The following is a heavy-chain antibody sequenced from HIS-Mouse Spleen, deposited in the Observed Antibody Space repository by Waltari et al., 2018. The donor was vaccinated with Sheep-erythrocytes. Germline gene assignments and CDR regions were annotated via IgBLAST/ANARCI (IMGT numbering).Heavy chain of an antibody. Sequence: QVQLVQSGAEVKKPGSSVKVSCKASGGTFSSYAISWVRQAPGQGLAWMGRISPIRGIANDAQKFQGRVTITADKSTSTAYMELSSLRSEDTAVYYCAQTGATTPHFDYWGQGTLVTVSS. D-gene: IGHD1-26*01. CDR2: ISPIRGIA. V-gene: IGHV1-69*04. J-gene: IGHJ4*02. CDR3: AQTGATTPHFDY. CDR1: GGTFSSYA.